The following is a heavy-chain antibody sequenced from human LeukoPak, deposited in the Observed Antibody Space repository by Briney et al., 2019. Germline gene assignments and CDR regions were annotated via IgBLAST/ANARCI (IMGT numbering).Heavy chain of an antibody. D-gene: IGHD6-19*01. Sequence: SETLSLTCTVSGGSISSYYWSWIRQPPGKGLEWIGYIYYSGSTNYNPSLKSRVAISVDTSKNQFSLKLSSVTAADTAVYYCARHGGIAVAGTVYNWFDPWGQGTLVTVSS. V-gene: IGHV4-59*08. CDR3: ARHGGIAVAGTVYNWFDP. J-gene: IGHJ5*02. CDR2: IYYSGST. CDR1: GGSISSYY.